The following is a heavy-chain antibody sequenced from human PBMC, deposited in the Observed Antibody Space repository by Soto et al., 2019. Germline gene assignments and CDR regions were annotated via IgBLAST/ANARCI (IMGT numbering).Heavy chain of an antibody. CDR1: GYTFTSYY. J-gene: IGHJ4*02. CDR2: INPSGGST. D-gene: IGHD4-17*01. Sequence: QVQLVQSGSEMKKPGASVKVSCKSSGYTFTSYYMHWVRQAPGQGLEWMGIINPSGGSTSYAQKFQGRVTMTRDTSTSTVYMELSSLRSEDTAVYYCARDGGDYPDDYWGQGTLVTVSS. CDR3: ARDGGDYPDDY. V-gene: IGHV1-46*01.